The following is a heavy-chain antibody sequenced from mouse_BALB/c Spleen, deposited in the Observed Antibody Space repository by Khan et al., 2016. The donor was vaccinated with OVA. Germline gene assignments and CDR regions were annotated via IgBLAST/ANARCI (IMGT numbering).Heavy chain of an antibody. V-gene: IGHV2-3*01. Sequence: QVQLKESGPGLVAPSQSLSIRCTVSGLSLTNYGVSWVRQPPGKGLEWLGVIWGDGSTNYHSVLKSRLTINKDNSKSHVFVQLNSLQPEDTATDFGAIIYNGNDWFAYWGQGTLVTVSA. CDR3: AIIYNGNDWFAY. CDR1: GLSLTNYG. CDR2: IWGDGST. D-gene: IGHD2-1*01. J-gene: IGHJ3*01.